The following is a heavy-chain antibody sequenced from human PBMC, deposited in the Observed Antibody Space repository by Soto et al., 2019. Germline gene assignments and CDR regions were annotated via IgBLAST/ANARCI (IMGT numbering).Heavy chain of an antibody. J-gene: IGHJ4*02. Sequence: EVQLVESGGGLVQPGGSLKLSCAASGFTFSGSAMHWVRQASGKGLEWVGRIRSKANSYATAYAASVKGRFTISRDDSKTTAYLQMNSLKTEDTAVYYCTRLLYYYGSGDYFDYWGQGTLVTVSS. V-gene: IGHV3-73*02. D-gene: IGHD3-10*01. CDR3: TRLLYYYGSGDYFDY. CDR2: IRSKANSYAT. CDR1: GFTFSGSA.